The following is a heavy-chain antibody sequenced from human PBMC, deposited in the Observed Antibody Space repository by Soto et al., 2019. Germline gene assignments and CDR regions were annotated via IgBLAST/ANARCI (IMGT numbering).Heavy chain of an antibody. CDR1: GFTFSSYA. CDR3: AGALDQGFGDFDY. V-gene: IGHV3-30-3*01. CDR2: ISYDGSNK. J-gene: IGHJ4*02. Sequence: GGSLRLSCAASGFTFSSYAMHWVRQAPGKGLEWVAVISYDGSNKYYADSVKGRFPISRDNSTNTLYLQMNSLRAEDTAVYYCAGALDQGFGDFDYWGQGTLVTVSS. D-gene: IGHD3-10*01.